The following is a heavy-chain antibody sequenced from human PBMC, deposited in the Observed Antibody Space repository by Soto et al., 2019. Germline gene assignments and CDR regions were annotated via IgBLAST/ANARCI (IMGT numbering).Heavy chain of an antibody. CDR3: ARGNGIASRPADY. CDR2: INQSGIT. D-gene: IGHD6-13*01. CDR1: GGSFSNYY. J-gene: IGHJ4*02. V-gene: IGHV4-34*01. Sequence: SETLSLTCAVYGGSFSNYYWSWIRQPPGKGLEWIGEINQSGITNYNPSLKSRVTISEDASKNQFSLKLSSVTAADTAVYSCARGNGIASRPADYWGQGTLVTVSS.